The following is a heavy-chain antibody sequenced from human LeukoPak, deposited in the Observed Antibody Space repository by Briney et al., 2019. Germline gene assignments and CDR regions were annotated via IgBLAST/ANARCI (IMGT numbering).Heavy chain of an antibody. CDR3: AKAGSMATPTPYYFDY. CDR2: FSGSGDST. J-gene: IGHJ4*02. V-gene: IGHV3-23*01. CDR1: GFTFRTYA. D-gene: IGHD5-24*01. Sequence: GGSLRLSCAASGFTFRTYAMSWVRRAPGKGLEWVSAFSGSGDSTYYADSVKGRFTISRDNSKNTLYLQMNSLRAGDTAIYYCAKAGSMATPTPYYFDYWGQGTLVTVSS.